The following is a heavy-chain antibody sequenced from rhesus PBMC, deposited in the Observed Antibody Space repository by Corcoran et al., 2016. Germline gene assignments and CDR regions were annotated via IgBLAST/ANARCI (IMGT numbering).Heavy chain of an antibody. J-gene: IGHJ1*01. CDR2: ISGSSGST. CDR3: ARVPGYFEF. Sequence: QVQLQESGPGLVKPSETLSLTCAVSGGSVSSSNWWSWIRQPPGKGLEWIGYISGSSGSTYYNPSLKSRVTISTDTSKNQFSVKLSSVTAADTAVYYCARVPGYFEFWGQGALVTVSS. V-gene: IGHV4-65*01. CDR1: GGSVSSSNW.